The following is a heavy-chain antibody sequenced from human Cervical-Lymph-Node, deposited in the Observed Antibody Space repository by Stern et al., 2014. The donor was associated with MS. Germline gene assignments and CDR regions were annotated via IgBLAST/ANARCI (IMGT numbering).Heavy chain of an antibody. CDR3: AKNTMGISVAGLFDY. V-gene: IGHV3-30*18. J-gene: IGHJ4*02. Sequence: VQVVEYGGGVVQLGRSLRISCEAYGFTFDSYGVHWVRQTAGKGIEWVGVISYDGSNRYYAYSVKVRFTISRDSSKNTVHLQMNSLRADDTALYYCAKNTMGISVAGLFDYWGQGILVTVSS. CDR2: ISYDGSNR. CDR1: GFTFDSYG. D-gene: IGHD6-19*01.